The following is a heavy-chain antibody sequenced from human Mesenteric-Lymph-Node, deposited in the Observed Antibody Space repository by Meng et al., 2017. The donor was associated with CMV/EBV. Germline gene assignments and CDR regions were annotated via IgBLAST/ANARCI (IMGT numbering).Heavy chain of an antibody. D-gene: IGHD3-10*01. Sequence: GESLKISCAASGFTFSSYSMNWVRQAPGKGLEWVSYISSSSSTIYYADSVEGRFTISRDNAKNSLYLQMNSLRAEDTAVYYCARVGVRAPAGYWGQGTLVTVSS. CDR2: ISSSSSTI. V-gene: IGHV3-48*04. J-gene: IGHJ4*02. CDR3: ARVGVRAPAGY. CDR1: GFTFSSYS.